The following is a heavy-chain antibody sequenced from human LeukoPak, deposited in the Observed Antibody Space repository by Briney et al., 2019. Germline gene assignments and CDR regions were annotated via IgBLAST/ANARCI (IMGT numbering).Heavy chain of an antibody. CDR2: INTDGRST. V-gene: IGHV3-74*01. Sequence: SGGSLRLSCAASGFTFSDYWMHWVRQTPGKGLVWVSRINTDGRSTNYADSVKGRFTISRDNAQNTLYLQMNSLRAEDTAVYYCARDLRVTNRFDPWGQGTPVTVSS. CDR3: ARDLRVTNRFDP. CDR1: GFTFSDYW. D-gene: IGHD2-21*02. J-gene: IGHJ5*02.